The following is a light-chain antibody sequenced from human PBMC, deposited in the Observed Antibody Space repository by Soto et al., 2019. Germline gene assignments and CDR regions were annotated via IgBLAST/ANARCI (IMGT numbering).Light chain of an antibody. Sequence: DIQMTQSPSTLSASVGDRVTITCRASQSISSWLAWYQQKPGKAPKLLINKASSLESGVPSRFSGSGSGTEFTLTISSLQPDDFATYYCQQYNSYPWTFGQGPKVEIK. CDR2: KAS. CDR1: QSISSW. CDR3: QQYNSYPWT. J-gene: IGKJ1*01. V-gene: IGKV1-5*03.